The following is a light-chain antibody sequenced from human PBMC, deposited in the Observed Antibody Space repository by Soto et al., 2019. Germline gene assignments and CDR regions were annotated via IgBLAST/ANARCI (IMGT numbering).Light chain of an antibody. CDR3: QSYDSSLSGSV. Sequence: QSVLTQPPSVSGAPGQRVTISCTGSSSNIGAGYDVHWYQHLPGTAPKLLIYGNSNRPSGVPDRFSGSKSGTSASLAITGLQAEDEADYYCQSYDSSLSGSVFGGGTKLIVL. CDR2: GNS. CDR1: SSNIGAGYD. V-gene: IGLV1-40*01. J-gene: IGLJ2*01.